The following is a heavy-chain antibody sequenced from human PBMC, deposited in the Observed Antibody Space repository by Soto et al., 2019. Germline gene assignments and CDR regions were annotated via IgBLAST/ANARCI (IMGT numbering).Heavy chain of an antibody. V-gene: IGHV1-18*01. CDR3: ASSYCGGNCYSNLPLDSYYYGMDV. CDR2: ISAYNGNI. Sequence: QVQLVQSGAEVKKPGASVKVSCKASGYTFTNYGISWVRQAPGQWLEWMGWISAYNGNINYAQKLQGRVTMTTDTYTSTAYMELRSLRSDDTAMYYCASSYCGGNCYSNLPLDSYYYGMDVWGQGTTVTVSS. J-gene: IGHJ6*02. CDR1: GYTFTNYG. D-gene: IGHD2-21*02.